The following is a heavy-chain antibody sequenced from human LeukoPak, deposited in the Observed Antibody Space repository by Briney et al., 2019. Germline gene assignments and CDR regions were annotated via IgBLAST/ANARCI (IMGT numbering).Heavy chain of an antibody. J-gene: IGHJ4*02. CDR2: IWYDGSNK. V-gene: IGHV3-33*06. D-gene: IGHD3-16*01. CDR3: ANHRDYVWGSPLDY. CDR1: GFTFSSYG. Sequence: GGSLRLSCAASGFTFSSYGMHWVRQAPGKGLEWVAVIWYDGSNKYYADSVKGRFTISRDNSKNTLYLQMNSLRAGDTAVYYCANHRDYVWGSPLDYWGQGALVTVSS.